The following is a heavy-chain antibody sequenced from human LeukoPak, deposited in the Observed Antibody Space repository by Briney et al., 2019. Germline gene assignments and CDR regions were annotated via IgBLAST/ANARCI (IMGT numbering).Heavy chain of an antibody. J-gene: IGHJ4*02. CDR3: ARYRIAVAGIVDY. V-gene: IGHV3-21*01. CDR1: GFTFSSYS. D-gene: IGHD6-19*01. Sequence: GALRLSCAASGFTFSSYSMNWVRQAPGKGLEWVSSISSSSSCIYYADSVKGRFTISRDNAKNSLYLQMNSLRAEDTAVYYCARYRIAVAGIVDYWGQGTLVTVSS. CDR2: ISSSSSCI.